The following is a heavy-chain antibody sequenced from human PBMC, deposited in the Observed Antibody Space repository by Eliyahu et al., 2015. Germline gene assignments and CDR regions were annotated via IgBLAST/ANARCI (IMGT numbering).Heavy chain of an antibody. CDR3: ARGRNSPRDFDS. Sequence: QVPLEQWGAGLLRPSETLSLTCAVNGXSFSGYFWTWIRQTPGKGLEWIGEVDQGGSINYKPSLKSRVTISADTSKNQFSLRLPSVTAADTAVYYCARGRNSPRDFDSWGRGTLVSVSS. CDR2: VDQGGSI. D-gene: IGHD5-24*01. J-gene: IGHJ4*02. CDR1: GXSFSGYF. V-gene: IGHV4-34*02.